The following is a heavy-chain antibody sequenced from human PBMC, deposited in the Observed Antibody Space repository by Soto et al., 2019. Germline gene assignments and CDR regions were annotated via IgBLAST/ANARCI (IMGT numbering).Heavy chain of an antibody. Sequence: ASVKVSCKASGGTFSSYAISWVRQAPGQGLEWMGGIIPIFGTANYAQKFQGRVTITADESTSTAYMELSSLRSEDTAVYYCARALDTAGLYYYYYGMDVWGQVTTVTVSS. CDR3: ARALDTAGLYYYYYGMDV. CDR1: GGTFSSYA. D-gene: IGHD5-18*01. J-gene: IGHJ6*02. V-gene: IGHV1-69*13. CDR2: IIPIFGTA.